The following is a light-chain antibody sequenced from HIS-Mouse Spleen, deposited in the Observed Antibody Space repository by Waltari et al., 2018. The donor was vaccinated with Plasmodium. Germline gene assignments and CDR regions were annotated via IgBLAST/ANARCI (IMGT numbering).Light chain of an antibody. Sequence: AIQLTQSPSSLSASVGDRVTITCRASQGISSALAWYQQKPGKAPKLLIYDASSLDSGVPSRFSGSGSGTDFTLTISSLQPEDCATYYCQQFNSYPLTFGGGTKVEIK. CDR3: QQFNSYPLT. CDR2: DAS. J-gene: IGKJ4*01. CDR1: QGISSA. V-gene: IGKV1-13*02.